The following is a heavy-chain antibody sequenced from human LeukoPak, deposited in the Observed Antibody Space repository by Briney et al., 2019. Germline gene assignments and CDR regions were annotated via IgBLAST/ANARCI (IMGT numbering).Heavy chain of an antibody. J-gene: IGHJ6*02. V-gene: IGHV5-51*01. CDR1: GYSFTNYW. Sequence: GESLQISCQGSGYSFTNYWIGWVRHMPGKGLEWMGIIYPGDSDTRYSPSFQGQVTFSADKSINTAYLQWSSLKASDTAIYYCARQSYLLNMDVWGQGTTVTVSS. CDR2: IYPGDSDT. D-gene: IGHD1-26*01. CDR3: ARQSYLLNMDV.